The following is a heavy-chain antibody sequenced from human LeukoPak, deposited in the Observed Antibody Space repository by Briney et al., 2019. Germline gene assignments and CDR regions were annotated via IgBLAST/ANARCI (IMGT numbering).Heavy chain of an antibody. V-gene: IGHV1-69*05. CDR3: ARGGEGATVVSFDY. J-gene: IGHJ4*02. CDR2: IIPIFGTA. CDR1: GGTFSSYA. D-gene: IGHD4-23*01. Sequence: SVKVSCKASGGTFSSYAISWVRQAPGQGLEWMGGIIPIFGTANYAQKFQGRVTITTDESTGTAYMELSSLRSEDTAVYYCARGGEGATVVSFDYWGQGTLVTVSS.